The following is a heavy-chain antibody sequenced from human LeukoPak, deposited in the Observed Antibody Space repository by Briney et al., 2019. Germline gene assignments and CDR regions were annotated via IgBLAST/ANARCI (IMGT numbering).Heavy chain of an antibody. Sequence: PGGSLRLSCAASGFTFSSYSMNWVRQAPGKGLEWVSSISSASSYIYYADSVKGRFTISRDNAKNSLYLQMNSLRAEDTAVYYCARSPRITVVRGVPLDAFDIWRQGTMVTVSS. CDR3: ARSPRITVVRGVPLDAFDI. D-gene: IGHD3-10*01. CDR2: ISSASSYI. J-gene: IGHJ3*02. V-gene: IGHV3-21*01. CDR1: GFTFSSYS.